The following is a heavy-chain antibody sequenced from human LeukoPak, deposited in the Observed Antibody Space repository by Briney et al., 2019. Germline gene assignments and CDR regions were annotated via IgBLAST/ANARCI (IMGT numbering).Heavy chain of an antibody. J-gene: IGHJ3*02. Sequence: ASVKFSCKVSGYTLTELSMHWVRQAPGKGLEWMGGFDPEDGETIYAQKFQGRVTMTEDTSTDTAYMELSSLRSEDTAVYYCATHFDSSGPDAFDIWGQGTMVTVSS. CDR2: FDPEDGET. CDR1: GYTLTELS. CDR3: ATHFDSSGPDAFDI. V-gene: IGHV1-24*01. D-gene: IGHD3-22*01.